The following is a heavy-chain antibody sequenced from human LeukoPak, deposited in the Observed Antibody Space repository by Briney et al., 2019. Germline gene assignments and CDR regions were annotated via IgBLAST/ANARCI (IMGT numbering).Heavy chain of an antibody. CDR3: ARSGGLQKFDW. Sequence: GRSLRLSCAASGFAFNTYAMHWVRQGPGKGLEWVAVISFDGNTIHYADSVKGRFTISRDNSKNTLFLQMDSLRAEDTAVYYRARSGGLQKFDWWGQGTLVPVSS. J-gene: IGHJ4*02. V-gene: IGHV3-30-3*01. CDR2: ISFDGNTI. D-gene: IGHD4-11*01. CDR1: GFAFNTYA.